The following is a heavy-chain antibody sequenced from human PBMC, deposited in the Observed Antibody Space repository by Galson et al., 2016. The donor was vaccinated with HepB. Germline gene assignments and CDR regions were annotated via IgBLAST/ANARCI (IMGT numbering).Heavy chain of an antibody. CDR3: ARLSGGSIS. Sequence: SETLSLTCSVSGVSIRGYYWSWIRQAAGEAPEWIGRIHSDGSFNYSPSLKSRVPMSVDTSTNQFFLKLDSVTAADTAVYYCARLSGGSISWGQGTLVTVSS. D-gene: IGHD3-16*01. V-gene: IGHV4-4*07. CDR1: GVSIRGYY. CDR2: IHSDGSF. J-gene: IGHJ1*01.